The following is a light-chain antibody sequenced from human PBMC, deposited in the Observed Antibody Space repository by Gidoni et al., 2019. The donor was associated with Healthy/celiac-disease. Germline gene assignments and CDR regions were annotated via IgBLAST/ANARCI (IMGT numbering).Light chain of an antibody. Sequence: DIVMTQSPDSLAVSLGERATINCRSSQSVLYSPNNKSYLAWYQQKPGQPPRLLIYGASTRESGVPDRFSGSGSGTDFTLTISSLQAEDVAVYYCQQYYSTPLTFGGGTKVEIK. J-gene: IGKJ4*01. CDR2: GAS. V-gene: IGKV4-1*01. CDR3: QQYYSTPLT. CDR1: QSVLYSPNNKSY.